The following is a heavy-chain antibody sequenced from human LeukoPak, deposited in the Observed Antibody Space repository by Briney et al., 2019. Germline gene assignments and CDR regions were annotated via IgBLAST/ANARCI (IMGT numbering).Heavy chain of an antibody. V-gene: IGHV4-59*12. CDR1: GGSISTYY. D-gene: IGHD2-2*01. CDR2: IYYSGST. Sequence: SETLSLTCTVSGGSISTYYWSWIRQPPGKGLEWIGYIYYSGSTNYNPSLKSRVTISVDTSKNQFSLKLSSVTAADTAVYYCAREDVVVPAAMDYWGRGTLVTVSS. CDR3: AREDVVVPAAMDY. J-gene: IGHJ4*02.